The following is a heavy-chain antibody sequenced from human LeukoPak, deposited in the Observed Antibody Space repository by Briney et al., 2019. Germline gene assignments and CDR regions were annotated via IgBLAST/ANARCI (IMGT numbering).Heavy chain of an antibody. CDR3: ARDYGGNSGNY. CDR2: ISSSGRTI. D-gene: IGHD4-23*01. CDR1: GFTFSSYE. Sequence: GGSLRLSCAASGFTFSSYEMNWVRQAPGKGLEWVSYISSSGRTIYYADSVKGRFTISRDNAKNSLYLQMNSLRAEDTAVYYCARDYGGNSGNYWGQGTLVTVSS. V-gene: IGHV3-48*03. J-gene: IGHJ4*02.